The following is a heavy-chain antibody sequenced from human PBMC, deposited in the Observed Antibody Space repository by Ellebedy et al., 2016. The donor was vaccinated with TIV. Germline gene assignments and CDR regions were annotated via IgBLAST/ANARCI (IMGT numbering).Heavy chain of an antibody. Sequence: GESLKISCRASGFTFSTYWMNWVRQAPGKGLEWVANTKQDGTEQNYVDSVKGRFTISRDNAQKSLSLQMNSLRDEDTAVYYCARGPSDYGDIQLDYWGQGALVTVSS. CDR1: GFTFSTYW. J-gene: IGHJ4*02. CDR2: TKQDGTEQ. CDR3: ARGPSDYGDIQLDY. V-gene: IGHV3-7*03. D-gene: IGHD4-17*01.